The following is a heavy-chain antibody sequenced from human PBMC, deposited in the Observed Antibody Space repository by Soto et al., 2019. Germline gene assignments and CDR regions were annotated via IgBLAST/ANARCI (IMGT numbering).Heavy chain of an antibody. CDR2: INHSGST. CDR1: GGSFNYYY. V-gene: IGHV4-34*01. Sequence: QVQLQQWGAGLLKPSETLSLTCAVYGGSFNYYYWNCIRQPPGKGLEWIGEINHSGSTNYNPSLKSRVTISVDTSKNQFSLKLSSVTAADTAVYYCARGRKQQLVRGINWFDPWGQGILVTVSS. CDR3: ARGRKQQLVRGINWFDP. J-gene: IGHJ5*02. D-gene: IGHD6-13*01.